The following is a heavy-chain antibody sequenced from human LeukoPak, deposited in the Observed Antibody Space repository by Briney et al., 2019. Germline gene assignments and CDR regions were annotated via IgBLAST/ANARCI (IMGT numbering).Heavy chain of an antibody. V-gene: IGHV7-4-1*02. CDR3: ARAGIPSSSSYLSYYYYYYMDV. CDR2: INTNTGNP. D-gene: IGHD6-6*01. CDR1: GGTLSRFA. J-gene: IGHJ6*03. Sequence: ASVKVSCKASGGTLSRFAISWVRQAPGQGLEWMGWINTNTGNPTYAQGFTGRFVFTLDTSVSTAYLQISSLKAEDTAVYYCARAGIPSSSSYLSYYYYYYMDVWGKGTTVTVSS.